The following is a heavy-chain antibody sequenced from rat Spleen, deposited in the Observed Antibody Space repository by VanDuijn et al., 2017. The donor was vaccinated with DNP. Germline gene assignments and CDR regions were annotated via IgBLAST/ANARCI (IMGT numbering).Heavy chain of an antibody. V-gene: IGHV5-22*01. CDR2: IRYDGGSI. J-gene: IGHJ1*01. D-gene: IGHD1-2*01. CDR3: ARWSSSHWYFDF. Sequence: EVQLVESGGGSVQPGRSLKLSCAGSGFTFSDYYMAWVRQAPTKGLEWVAYIRYDGGSIYYGDSVKGRFTISRDNAKSTLYLQINSLRSEDMANYYCARWSSSHWYFDFWGPGTMVTVSS. CDR1: GFTFSDYY.